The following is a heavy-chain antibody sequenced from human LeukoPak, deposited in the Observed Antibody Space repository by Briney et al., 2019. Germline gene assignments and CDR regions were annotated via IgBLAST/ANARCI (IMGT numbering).Heavy chain of an antibody. CDR1: GFTFDDYA. V-gene: IGHV3-9*01. CDR2: ISWNSGSI. CDR3: ARDLDGSGSFDY. J-gene: IGHJ4*02. Sequence: GGSLRLSCAASGFTFDDYAMHWVRQAPGKGLEWVSGISWNSGSIGYADSVKGRFTISRDNSKNTLYLQMNSLRAEDTAVYYCARDLDGSGSFDYWGQGTLVTVSS. D-gene: IGHD3-10*01.